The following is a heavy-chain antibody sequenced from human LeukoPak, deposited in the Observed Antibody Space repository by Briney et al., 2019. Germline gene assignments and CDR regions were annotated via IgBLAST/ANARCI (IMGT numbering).Heavy chain of an antibody. CDR1: GGSISSYY. V-gene: IGHV4-59*08. J-gene: IGHJ4*02. D-gene: IGHD6-6*01. CDR2: IYYSGST. Sequence: SETLSLTCTVSGGSISSYYWSWIRQPPGKGLEGIGYIYYSGSTNYNPSLKSRVTISVDTSKNQFSLKLSSVTAADTAVYYCATRGGQLAFDYWGQGTLVTVSS. CDR3: ATRGGQLAFDY.